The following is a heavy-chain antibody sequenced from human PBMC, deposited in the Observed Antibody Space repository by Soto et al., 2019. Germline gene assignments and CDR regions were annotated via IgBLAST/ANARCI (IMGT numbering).Heavy chain of an antibody. D-gene: IGHD2-15*01. CDR2: IKPSGGST. V-gene: IGHV1-46*03. J-gene: IGHJ4*02. CDR1: GYTFTSYY. CDR3: ARVPRRYCSGGSCYSLVSDY. Sequence: GASVKVSCKASGYTFTSYYMHWVRQAPGQRLERMGIIKPSGGSTSYAQKFQGRVTMTRDTSTSTVYMELSSLRSEDTAVYYCARVPRRYCSGGSCYSLVSDYWGQGTLVTVSS.